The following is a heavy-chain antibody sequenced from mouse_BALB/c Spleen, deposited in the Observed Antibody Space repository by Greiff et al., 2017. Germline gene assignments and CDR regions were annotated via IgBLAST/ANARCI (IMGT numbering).Heavy chain of an antibody. J-gene: IGHJ4*01. D-gene: IGHD1-2*01. CDR2: ISSGGSYT. Sequence: EVKLVESGGDLVKPGGSLKLSCAASGFTFSSYGMSWVRQTPDKRLEWVATISSGGSYTYYPDTVKGRFTISRDNAKNTLYLQMSSLKSEDTAMYYCARHTATRAMDYWGQGTSVTVSS. V-gene: IGHV5-6*01. CDR3: ARHTATRAMDY. CDR1: GFTFSSYG.